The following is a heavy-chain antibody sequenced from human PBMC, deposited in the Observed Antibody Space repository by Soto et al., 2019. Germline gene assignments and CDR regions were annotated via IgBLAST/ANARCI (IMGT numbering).Heavy chain of an antibody. J-gene: IGHJ4*02. CDR1: GFSVSTSH. CDR2: IYSGGAT. Sequence: PGESLKISCAAAGFSVSTSHISWVRQAPGKGLEWVSVIYSGGATHYAVSVKGRLIISRDNSKSTAYLQMNSLKTEDTAIYYCTRPDYGGNFGTGDYWGQGTLVTVSS. D-gene: IGHD4-17*01. CDR3: TRPDYGGNFGTGDY. V-gene: IGHV3-53*01.